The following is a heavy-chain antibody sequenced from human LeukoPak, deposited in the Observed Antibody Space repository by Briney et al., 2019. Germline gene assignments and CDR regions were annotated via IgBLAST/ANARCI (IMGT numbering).Heavy chain of an antibody. J-gene: IGHJ5*02. CDR3: ARHRDILTGYRWFDP. CDR2: IYYSGST. CDR1: GGSISSYY. D-gene: IGHD3-9*01. Sequence: PSETLSLTCTVSGGSISSYYWSWIRQPPGKGLEWIGYIYYSGSTNYNPSLKSRVTISVDTSKNQFSLKRSSVTAADTAVYYCARHRDILTGYRWFDPWGQGTLVTVSS. V-gene: IGHV4-59*08.